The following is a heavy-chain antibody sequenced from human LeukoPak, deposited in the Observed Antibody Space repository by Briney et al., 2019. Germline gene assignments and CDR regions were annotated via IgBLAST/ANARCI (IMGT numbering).Heavy chain of an antibody. CDR2: ISGTDDST. CDR3: AKDERWKGGFTTCYPFDY. Sequence: GGSLRLSCAASGFTFSSYAMNWVRQAPGKGLEWVSTISGTDDSTYYADSVKGRFTISRDNSNNTLYLQMNSLRAEDTAVYYCAKDERWKGGFTTCYPFDYWGQGTLMTVSS. CDR1: GFTFSSYA. D-gene: IGHD2-2*01. J-gene: IGHJ4*02. V-gene: IGHV3-23*01.